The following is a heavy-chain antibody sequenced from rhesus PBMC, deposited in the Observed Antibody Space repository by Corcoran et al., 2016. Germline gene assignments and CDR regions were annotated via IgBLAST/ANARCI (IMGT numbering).Heavy chain of an antibody. CDR1: GFSISTTGTG. J-gene: IGHJ4*01. CDR2: IYWNDSK. V-gene: IGHV2-95*01. D-gene: IGHD1-44*01. CDR3: ARIVGTTRFDY. Sequence: QVTLKESGPALVKPTQTLTLTCTFSGFSISTTGTGVGWIRQPPGKALEWLASIYWNDSKYYRTSLKSRLTISKDTSKNQVVLTMTNMDPVDTATYYCARIVGTTRFDYWGQGVLVTVSS.